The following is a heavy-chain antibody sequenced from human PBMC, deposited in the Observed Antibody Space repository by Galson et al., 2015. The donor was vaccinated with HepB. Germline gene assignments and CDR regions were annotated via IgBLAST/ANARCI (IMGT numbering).Heavy chain of an antibody. CDR1: GFTLSSYG. Sequence: SLRLSCAASGFTLSSYGMHWVRQAPGKGLEWVAVIWYDGSNKYYADSVKGRFTISRDNSKNTLYLQMNSLRAEDTAVYYCARDLGYYYDSSGYPLDYWGQGTLVTVSS. J-gene: IGHJ4*02. CDR2: IWYDGSNK. CDR3: ARDLGYYYDSSGYPLDY. D-gene: IGHD3-22*01. V-gene: IGHV3-33*01.